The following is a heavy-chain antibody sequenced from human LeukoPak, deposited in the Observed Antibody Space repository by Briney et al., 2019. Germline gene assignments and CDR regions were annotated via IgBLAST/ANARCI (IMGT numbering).Heavy chain of an antibody. CDR3: ARDRPYYDSSGCFDY. D-gene: IGHD3-22*01. V-gene: IGHV3-11*01. J-gene: IGHJ4*02. CDR2: ISSSGSTI. Sequence: NSGGSLRLSCAASGFTFSDYYMSWIRQAPGKGLEWVSYISSSGSTIYYADSVKGRFTISRDNVKNSLYLQMNSLRAEDTAVYYCARDRPYYDSSGCFDYWGQGTLVTVSS. CDR1: GFTFSDYY.